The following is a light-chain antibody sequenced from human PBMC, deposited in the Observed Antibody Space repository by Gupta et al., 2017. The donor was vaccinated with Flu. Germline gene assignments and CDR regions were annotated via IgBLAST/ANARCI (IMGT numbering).Light chain of an antibody. CDR3: QQHDSTPQIT. Sequence: DIVMKQSPDSLAVSLGERATINCKSSRSVLNRSNNKNCLSWYQHKAGQPPKLLIHWASTRESGVPDRFSGSGSGTDFTLTISSRQAEDVAVYYCQQHDSTPQITFGQGTRLEIK. V-gene: IGKV4-1*01. CDR2: WAS. CDR1: RSVLNRSNNKNC. J-gene: IGKJ5*01.